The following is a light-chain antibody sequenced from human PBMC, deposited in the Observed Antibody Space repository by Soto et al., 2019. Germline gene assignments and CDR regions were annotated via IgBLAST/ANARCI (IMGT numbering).Light chain of an antibody. Sequence: QSALTQPASVSGSPGQSIIISCTGTGNDVGAYDYVCWYQQHPGKVPKLLIYAVSNRPSGISSRFSGSKSGNTAYLTISGLRAEDEGDYYCASYVRGNTVLFGGGTQLTVL. CDR3: ASYVRGNTVL. CDR2: AVS. V-gene: IGLV2-14*01. J-gene: IGLJ2*01. CDR1: GNDVGAYDY.